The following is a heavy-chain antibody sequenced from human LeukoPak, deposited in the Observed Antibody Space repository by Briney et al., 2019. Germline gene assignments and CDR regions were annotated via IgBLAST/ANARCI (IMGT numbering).Heavy chain of an antibody. V-gene: IGHV4-31*03. J-gene: IGHJ6*02. CDR3: ARDHPNWNYGRYYYYGMDV. Sequence: SETLSLTCTVSGGSISSGGYYWSWIRQHPGKGLEWIGYTYYSGSTYYNPSLKSRVTISVDTSKNQFSLKLSSVTAADTAVYYCARDHPNWNYGRYYYYGMDVWGQGTTVTVSS. CDR1: GGSISSGGYY. D-gene: IGHD1-7*01. CDR2: TYYSGST.